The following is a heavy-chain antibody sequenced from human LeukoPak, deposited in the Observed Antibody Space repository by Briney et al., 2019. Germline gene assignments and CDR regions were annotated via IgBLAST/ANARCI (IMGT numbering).Heavy chain of an antibody. CDR3: AKDSSGNYSTELDY. D-gene: IGHD1-26*01. CDR2: IRYDGNNK. Sequence: PGGSLRLSCATSGFTFSSYGMHWVRQAPGKGLEWVTFIRYDGNNKYYADSVKGRFTISRDNSKNTLYLQMISLRAEDTAVYYCAKDSSGNYSTELDYWGQGTLVTVSS. V-gene: IGHV3-30*02. J-gene: IGHJ4*02. CDR1: GFTFSSYG.